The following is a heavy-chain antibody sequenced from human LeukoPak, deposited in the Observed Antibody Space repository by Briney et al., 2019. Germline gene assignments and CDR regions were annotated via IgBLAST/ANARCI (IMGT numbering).Heavy chain of an antibody. CDR3: ARDQLFVGYCTNGVCWDY. J-gene: IGHJ4*02. CDR1: GYTFTSYG. CDR2: ISAYNGNT. Sequence: VASVKVSSKASGYTFTSYGISWVRQAPGQGLEWMGWISAYNGNTNYAQKLQGRVTMTTDTSTSTAYMELRSLRSDDTAVYYCARDQLFVGYCTNGVCWDYGGQGTLVTVSA. V-gene: IGHV1-18*01. D-gene: IGHD2-8*01.